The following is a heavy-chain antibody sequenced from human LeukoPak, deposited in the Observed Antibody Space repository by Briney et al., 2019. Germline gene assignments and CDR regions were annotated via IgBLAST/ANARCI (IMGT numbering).Heavy chain of an antibody. V-gene: IGHV1-2*06. D-gene: IGHD6-19*01. CDR1: GYTFTGYY. Sequence: ASVKVSXKASGYTFTGYYMHWVRQAPGQGLEWMGRINPNSGGTNYAQKFQGRVTMTRDTTISTAYMELSRLTSDDTAVYYCASFPRYSSSPPFDYWGQGTLVTVSS. J-gene: IGHJ4*02. CDR3: ASFPRYSSSPPFDY. CDR2: INPNSGGT.